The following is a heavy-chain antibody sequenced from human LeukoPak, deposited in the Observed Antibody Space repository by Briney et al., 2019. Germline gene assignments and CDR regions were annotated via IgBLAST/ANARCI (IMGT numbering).Heavy chain of an antibody. V-gene: IGHV3-21*01. J-gene: IGHJ4*02. CDR3: KEVDY. Sequence: GGSLRLSCVVSGFTFSTFTMNWVRQAPGKGLEWVSCISSSSSYIYYADSVKGRFTISRDNSKNTLYLQMNSLRVEDTAVYYCKEVDYWGQGTLVTVSS. CDR1: GFTFSTFT. CDR2: ISSSSSYI.